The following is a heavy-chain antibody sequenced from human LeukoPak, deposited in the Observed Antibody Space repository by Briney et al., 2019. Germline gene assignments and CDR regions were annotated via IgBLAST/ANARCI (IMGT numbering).Heavy chain of an antibody. D-gene: IGHD2-2*01. V-gene: IGHV1-3*01. Sequence: ASVKVSCKASGYTFTSYAMHWVRQAPGQRLEWMGWINAGNGNTKYSQKFQGRVTITRDTSASTAYMELSSLRSEDTAVYYCARDYCSSTSCHPYYYYYGMDVWGKGTTVTVSS. CDR2: INAGNGNT. CDR1: GYTFTSYA. CDR3: ARDYCSSTSCHPYYYYYGMDV. J-gene: IGHJ6*04.